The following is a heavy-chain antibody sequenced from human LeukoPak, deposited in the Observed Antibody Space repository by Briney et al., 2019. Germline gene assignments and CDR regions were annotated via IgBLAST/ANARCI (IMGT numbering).Heavy chain of an antibody. V-gene: IGHV4-59*01. Sequence: SETLSLTCTVSDGSISRYYWSWIRQPPGTGLELTGYIYYSGSTNSSPSLKSRVTIALDTSKNQSSLKLRSVTAADTAVYYCARYGYSYAFDYWGQGTLVTVSS. CDR1: DGSISRYY. CDR3: ARYGYSYAFDY. CDR2: IYYSGST. D-gene: IGHD5-18*01. J-gene: IGHJ4*02.